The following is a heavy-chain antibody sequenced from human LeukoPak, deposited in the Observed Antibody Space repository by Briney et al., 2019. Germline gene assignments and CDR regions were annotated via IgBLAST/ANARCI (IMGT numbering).Heavy chain of an antibody. V-gene: IGHV3-21*01. CDR1: GFTFSSYS. CDR2: ISSSSSYI. D-gene: IGHD5-18*01. CDR3: ARDSGRGYSYGPLDY. J-gene: IGHJ4*02. Sequence: GGSLRLSCAASGFTFSSYSMNWVRQAPGKGLEWVSSISSSSSYIYYADSVKGRFTISRDNSKNTLYLQMNSLRAEDTAVYYCARDSGRGYSYGPLDYWGQGTLVTVSS.